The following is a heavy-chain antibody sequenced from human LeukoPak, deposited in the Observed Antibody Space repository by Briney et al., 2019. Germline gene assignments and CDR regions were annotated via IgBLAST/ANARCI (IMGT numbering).Heavy chain of an antibody. V-gene: IGHV4-59*12. J-gene: IGHJ4*02. Sequence: PSETLPLTCTVSGGSINYYWSWIRQSPGKGLEWIGYITSGGYTNYNPSLRSRVTVSLDKSRNQFSLNLYSVTAADTAVYYCARAPYDILTGYFLFDSWGQGTLITVSS. D-gene: IGHD3-9*01. CDR3: ARAPYDILTGYFLFDS. CDR2: ITSGGYT. CDR1: GGSINYY.